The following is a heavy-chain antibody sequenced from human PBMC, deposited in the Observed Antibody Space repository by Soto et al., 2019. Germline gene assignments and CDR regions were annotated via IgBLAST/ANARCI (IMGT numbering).Heavy chain of an antibody. J-gene: IGHJ5*02. CDR3: AGQTFTIAAASYGRSNWFDP. V-gene: IGHV4-39*01. Sequence: PSETLSLTCRVSGGSVGTGAYFWGWVRQPPGKGLEWIGTIYFTGNTYYTPSLKSRLTMSIDTSKNEFSLRLNSVTAADTAVYYCAGQTFTIAAASYGRSNWFDPWGPGTLVTVSS. D-gene: IGHD6-25*01. CDR2: IYFTGNT. CDR1: GGSVGTGAYF.